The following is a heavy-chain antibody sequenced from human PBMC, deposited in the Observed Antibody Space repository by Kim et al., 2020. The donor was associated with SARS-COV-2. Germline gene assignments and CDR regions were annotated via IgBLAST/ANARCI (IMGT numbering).Heavy chain of an antibody. D-gene: IGHD4-17*01. CDR1: GFTFSSYT. V-gene: IGHV3-21*01. CDR2: ISSSSSYI. J-gene: IGHJ3*02. CDR3: ARDNDYGDYGWTVRAFDI. Sequence: GGSLRLSCAASGFTFSSYTLNWVRQAPGKGLEWVSSISSSSSYIYYADSVKGRFTISRDNAKNSLYLQMNSLRAEDTAVYYCARDNDYGDYGWTVRAFDIWGHGTMVTVSS.